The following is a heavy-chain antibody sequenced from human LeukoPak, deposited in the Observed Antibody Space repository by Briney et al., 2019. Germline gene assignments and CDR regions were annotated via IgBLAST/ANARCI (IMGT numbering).Heavy chain of an antibody. CDR3: ARVSGRLSYYFDY. CDR2: IYSGGST. J-gene: IGHJ4*02. D-gene: IGHD1-26*01. Sequence: PGGSLRLSCAPSGFTFSNYAMSWVRQAPGKGLEWVSVIYSGGSTYYADSVKGRFTISRDNSKNTQYLQMNSLRAEDTAVYYCARVSGRLSYYFDYWGQGTLVTVSS. V-gene: IGHV3-53*01. CDR1: GFTFSNYA.